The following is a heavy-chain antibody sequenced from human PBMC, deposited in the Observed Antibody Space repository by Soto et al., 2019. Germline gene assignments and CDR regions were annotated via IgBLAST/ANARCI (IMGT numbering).Heavy chain of an antibody. Sequence: GGSLRLSCAASGFTFSSYGMHWVRQAPGKGLEWVAVISYDGSNKYYADSVKGRFTISRDNSKNTLYLQMNSLRAEDTAVYYCAKGPTAYCSGGSCYWSYEYFQHWGQGTLVTVSS. CDR1: GFTFSSYG. D-gene: IGHD2-15*01. CDR2: ISYDGSNK. J-gene: IGHJ1*01. CDR3: AKGPTAYCSGGSCYWSYEYFQH. V-gene: IGHV3-30*18.